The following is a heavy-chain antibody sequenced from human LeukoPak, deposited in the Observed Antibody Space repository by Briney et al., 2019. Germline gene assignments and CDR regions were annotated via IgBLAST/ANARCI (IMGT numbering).Heavy chain of an antibody. CDR2: INPNSGGT. J-gene: IGHJ4*02. CDR3: AREGFWGYKRGYYFDY. CDR1: GYTFTGYY. Sequence: ASVKVSCKASGYTFTGYYMHWVRQAPGQGLEWMGWINPNSGGTNYAQKFQGRVTMTRDTSISTAYMELSRLRSDDTAVYYCAREGFWGYKRGYYFDYWGQGTLVTVSS. V-gene: IGHV1-2*02. D-gene: IGHD5-24*01.